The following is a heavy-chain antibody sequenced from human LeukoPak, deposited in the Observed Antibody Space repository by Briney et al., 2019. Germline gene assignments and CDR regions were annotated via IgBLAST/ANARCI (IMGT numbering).Heavy chain of an antibody. CDR2: FDPEDGET. J-gene: IGHJ4*02. Sequence: ASATVSCKVSGYTLTELSMHWVRQAPGKGLEWMGGFDPEDGETIYAQKFQGRVTMTEDTSTDTAYMELSSLRSEDTAVYYCAADRFNPYDSSGYYYGSSFDYWGQGTLVTVSS. CDR3: AADRFNPYDSSGYYYGSSFDY. D-gene: IGHD3-22*01. V-gene: IGHV1-24*01. CDR1: GYTLTELS.